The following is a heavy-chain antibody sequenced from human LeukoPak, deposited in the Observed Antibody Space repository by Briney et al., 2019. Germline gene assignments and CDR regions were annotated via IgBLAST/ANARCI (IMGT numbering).Heavy chain of an antibody. D-gene: IGHD5-18*01. CDR2: IYYSGST. CDR3: ARGKTAMDA. Sequence: PSETLSLTCTVSGGSISSYYCSSIRQPPGKGLEWIGYIYYSGSTNYNPSLKRRFTISVDTSKNQSSLKLSSGTAADTAVYYGARGKTAMDAWGQGTLVTVSS. J-gene: IGHJ5*02. V-gene: IGHV4-59*01. CDR1: GGSISSYY.